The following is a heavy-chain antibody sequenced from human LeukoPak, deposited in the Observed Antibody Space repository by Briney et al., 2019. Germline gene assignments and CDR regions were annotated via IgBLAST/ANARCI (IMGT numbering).Heavy chain of an antibody. CDR1: GGSISSYY. Sequence: PSETLSLTCTVSGGSISSYYWSWIRQPAGKGLEWIGRIYTSGSTNYNPSLKSRVTMSVDTSKNQFSLKLSSVTAADTAVYYCARVYKYDFWSGYPQIDAFDIWGQGTMVTVSS. V-gene: IGHV4-4*07. J-gene: IGHJ3*02. D-gene: IGHD3-3*01. CDR3: ARVYKYDFWSGYPQIDAFDI. CDR2: IYTSGST.